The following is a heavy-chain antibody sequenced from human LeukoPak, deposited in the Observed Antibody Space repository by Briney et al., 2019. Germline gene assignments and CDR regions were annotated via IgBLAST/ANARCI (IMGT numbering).Heavy chain of an antibody. CDR3: ARHSSSRRGAFDI. V-gene: IGHV3-7*01. CDR1: GFTFSSYW. Sequence: PGGSLRLSCAASGFTFSSYWMSWVRQAPGKGLEWVANIKQDGSEKYYVDSVKGRFTISRDNAKNSLYLQMNSLRAEDTAVYYCARHSSSRRGAFDIWGQGTMATVSS. D-gene: IGHD6-13*01. CDR2: IKQDGSEK. J-gene: IGHJ3*02.